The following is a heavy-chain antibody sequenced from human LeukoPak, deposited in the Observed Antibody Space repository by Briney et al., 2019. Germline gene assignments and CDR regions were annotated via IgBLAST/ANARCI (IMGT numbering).Heavy chain of an antibody. V-gene: IGHV3-13*01. CDR3: AREYCSGGSCYSDAFDI. Sequence: QAGGSLRLSCAASGFTFSSYDMHWVRQATGKGLEWVSAIGTAGDTYYPGSVKGRFTISRENAKNSLYLQMNSLRAEDTAVYYCAREYCSGGSCYSDAFDIWGQGTMVTVSS. D-gene: IGHD2-15*01. CDR2: IGTAGDT. CDR1: GFTFSSYD. J-gene: IGHJ3*02.